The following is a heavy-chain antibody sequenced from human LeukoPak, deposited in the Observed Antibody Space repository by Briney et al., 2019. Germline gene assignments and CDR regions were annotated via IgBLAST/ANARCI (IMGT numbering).Heavy chain of an antibody. CDR1: GGSFSGYY. CDR2: INHSGST. Sequence: SETLSLTCAVYGGSFSGYYWSWIRQPPGKGLEWIGEINHSGSTNYNPSLKSRVTISVDTSKNQFSLKLSSVTAADTAVYYCARGMGSTGFYWFDPWGQGTLVTVSS. D-gene: IGHD2-2*01. V-gene: IGHV4-34*01. J-gene: IGHJ5*02. CDR3: ARGMGSTGFYWFDP.